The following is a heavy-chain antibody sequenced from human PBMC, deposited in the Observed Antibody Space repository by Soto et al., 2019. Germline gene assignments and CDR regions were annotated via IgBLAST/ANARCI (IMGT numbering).Heavy chain of an antibody. CDR2: ISYDGSNK. V-gene: IGHV3-30-3*01. CDR1: GFTFSTYG. D-gene: IGHD6-13*01. J-gene: IGHJ6*02. Sequence: QVQLVESGGGVVQPGRSLRLSCAASGFTFSTYGMHWVRQAPGKGLEWVAVISYDGSNKYYADSVKGRFTISRDNSKNTLYLQMNSLRAEDTAVYYCANRYSSSWSPPYYYYGMDVWGQGTTVTVSS. CDR3: ANRYSSSWSPPYYYYGMDV.